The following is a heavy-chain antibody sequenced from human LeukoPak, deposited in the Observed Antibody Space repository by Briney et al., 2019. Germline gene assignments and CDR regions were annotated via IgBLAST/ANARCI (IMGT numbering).Heavy chain of an antibody. CDR2: FDPEDGET. V-gene: IGHV1-24*01. Sequence: EASVKVSCKVSGYTLTELSMHWVRQAPGKGLEWMGGFDPEDGETIYAQKFQGRVTMTEDTSTDTAYMELSSLRSEDTAGYYCATGIDRWFDYWGQGTLVTVSS. CDR1: GYTLTELS. CDR3: ATGIDRWFDY. J-gene: IGHJ4*02. D-gene: IGHD3-22*01.